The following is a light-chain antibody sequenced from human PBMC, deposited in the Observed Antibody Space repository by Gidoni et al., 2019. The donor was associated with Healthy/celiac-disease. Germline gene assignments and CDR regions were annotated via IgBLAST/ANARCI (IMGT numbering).Light chain of an antibody. Sequence: EIVLTQSPATLSLSPGERATLSCRASQSVSSYLAWYQQKPGQAPRLLIYDASNRATGIPARFSGSGSGTDVTLTISSLEPEDFAVYYCQQRSNWPPGVTFXPXTKVDIK. J-gene: IGKJ3*01. CDR2: DAS. CDR1: QSVSSY. V-gene: IGKV3-11*01. CDR3: QQRSNWPPGVT.